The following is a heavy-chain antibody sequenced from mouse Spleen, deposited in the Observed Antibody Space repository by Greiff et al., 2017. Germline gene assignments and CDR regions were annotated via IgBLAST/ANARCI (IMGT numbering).Heavy chain of an antibody. CDR3: ARDGDYDGSYFDY. V-gene: IGHV3-6*01. CDR2: ISYDGSN. J-gene: IGHJ2*01. Sequence: EVKLMESGPGLVKPSQSLSLTCSVPGYSITSGYYWNWIRQFPGNKLEWMGYISYDGSNNYNPSLKNRISITRDTSKNQFFLKLNSVTTEDTATYYCARDGDYDGSYFDYWGQGTTLTVSS. D-gene: IGHD2-1*01. CDR1: GYSITSGYY.